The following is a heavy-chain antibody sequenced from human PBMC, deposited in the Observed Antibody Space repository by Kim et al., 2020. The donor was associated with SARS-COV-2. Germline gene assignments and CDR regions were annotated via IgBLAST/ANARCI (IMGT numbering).Heavy chain of an antibody. J-gene: IGHJ5*02. CDR2: ISGSGGST. V-gene: IGHV3-23*01. D-gene: IGHD3-22*01. Sequence: GGSLRLSCAASGFTFSRYAMSWVRQAPGKGLEWVSAISGSGGSTYYADSVKGRFTISRDNSKNTLYLQMNSLRAEDTAVYYCAKDGEGASGYYDSSGGNWFDPWGQGTLVTVSS. CDR1: GFTFSRYA. CDR3: AKDGEGASGYYDSSGGNWFDP.